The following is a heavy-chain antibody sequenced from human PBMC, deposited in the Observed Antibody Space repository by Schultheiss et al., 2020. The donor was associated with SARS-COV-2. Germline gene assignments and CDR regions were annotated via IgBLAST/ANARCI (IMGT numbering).Heavy chain of an antibody. Sequence: GGSLRLSCAASGFTFSSYAMSWVRQAPGKGLEWVAVISYDGSNKYYADSVKGRFTISRDNSKNTLYLQMNSLRAEDTAVYYCARDSSIAARHGWFDPWGQGTLVTVSS. CDR3: ARDSSIAARHGWFDP. CDR1: GFTFSSYA. D-gene: IGHD6-6*01. J-gene: IGHJ5*02. V-gene: IGHV3-30*04. CDR2: ISYDGSNK.